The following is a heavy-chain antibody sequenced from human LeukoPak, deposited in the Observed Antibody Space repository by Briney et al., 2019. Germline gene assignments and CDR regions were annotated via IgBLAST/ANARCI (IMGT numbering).Heavy chain of an antibody. D-gene: IGHD1-26*01. CDR2: ISSRSSYI. V-gene: IGHV3-21*01. CDR3: ARGIVGVIETTFDY. Sequence: GGSLRLSCVASGFTFGDYSMNWVRQSPGKGLEWVSSISSRSSYIHYADSLKGRLTISGDDAKNSLCLQMNSLRAEDTAVYYCARGIVGVIETTFDYWGQGTLVTVSS. CDR1: GFTFGDYS. J-gene: IGHJ4*02.